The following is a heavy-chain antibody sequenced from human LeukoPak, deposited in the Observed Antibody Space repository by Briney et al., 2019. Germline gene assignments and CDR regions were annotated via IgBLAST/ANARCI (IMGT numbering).Heavy chain of an antibody. CDR3: ARDPSNYCSGGSCYATYYFYYMDV. Sequence: PGGSLRLSCAASGFTLSSYEMNWVRQAPGKGLEWVSYISSSGSTIYYADSVKGRFTISRDNSKNTLYLQMNSLRAEDTAVYYCARDPSNYCSGGSCYATYYFYYMDVWGKGTTVTVSS. J-gene: IGHJ6*03. V-gene: IGHV3-48*03. CDR2: ISSSGSTI. D-gene: IGHD2-15*01. CDR1: GFTLSSYE.